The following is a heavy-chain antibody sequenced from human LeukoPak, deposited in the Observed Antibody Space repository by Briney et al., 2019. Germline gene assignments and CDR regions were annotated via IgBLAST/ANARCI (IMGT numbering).Heavy chain of an antibody. Sequence: SQTLSLTCTVSGGSISSGSYYWSWIRQPAGKGLEWIGRIYTSGSTNYNPSLKSRVTMSVDTSKNQFSLKLSSVTAADTAVCYCARDSYHYDSSGYYSGPNYYYYYYMDVWGKGTTVTISS. CDR1: GGSISSGSYY. CDR3: ARDSYHYDSSGYYSGPNYYYYYYMDV. CDR2: IYTSGST. D-gene: IGHD3-22*01. V-gene: IGHV4-61*02. J-gene: IGHJ6*03.